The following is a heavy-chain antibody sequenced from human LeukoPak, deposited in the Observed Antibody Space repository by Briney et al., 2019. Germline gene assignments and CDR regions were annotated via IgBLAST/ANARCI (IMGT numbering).Heavy chain of an antibody. CDR2: FDPEDGET. J-gene: IGHJ5*02. CDR1: GYTLTELS. V-gene: IGHV1-24*01. Sequence: ASVKVSCKVSGYTLTELSMHWVRQAPGQGLEWMGGFDPEDGETIYAQKFQGRVTMTEDTSTDTAYMELSSLRSEDTAVYYCATGEFLFVGATKYGWFDPWGQGTLVTVSS. D-gene: IGHD1-26*01. CDR3: ATGEFLFVGATKYGWFDP.